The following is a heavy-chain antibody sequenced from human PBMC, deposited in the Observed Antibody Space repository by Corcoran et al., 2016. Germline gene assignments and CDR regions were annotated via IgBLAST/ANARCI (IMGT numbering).Heavy chain of an antibody. Sequence: QVQLVQSGAEVKKPGASVKVSCKASGYTFTSYGISWVRQAPGQGLEWMGWISAYNGNTNYAQKLQGRVTMTTDTSTSTAYMELRSLRSDDTAVYYCARVPAARLLWFGELFQEVFDYWGQGTLVTVSS. D-gene: IGHD3-10*01. CDR2: ISAYNGNT. J-gene: IGHJ4*02. V-gene: IGHV1-18*01. CDR1: GYTFTSYG. CDR3: ARVPAARLLWFGELFQEVFDY.